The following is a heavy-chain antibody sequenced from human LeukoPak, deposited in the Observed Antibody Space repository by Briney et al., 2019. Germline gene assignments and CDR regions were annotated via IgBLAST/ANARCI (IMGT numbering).Heavy chain of an antibody. V-gene: IGHV3-74*01. D-gene: IGHD1-14*01. CDR3: ARNPIGGGWFDP. CDR2: INSDGSST. CDR1: GFTFSSYW. Sequence: GGSLRLSCAASGFTFSSYWMHWVRQAPGKGLVWVSRINSDGSSTSYADSVKGRFTISRDNAENTLYLQMNSLRAEDTAVYYCARNPIGGGWFDPWGQGTLVTVSS. J-gene: IGHJ5*02.